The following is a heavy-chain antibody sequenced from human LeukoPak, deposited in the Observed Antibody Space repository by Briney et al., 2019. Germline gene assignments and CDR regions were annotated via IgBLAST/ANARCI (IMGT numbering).Heavy chain of an antibody. J-gene: IGHJ4*02. V-gene: IGHV4-59*01. CDR2: IYYSGST. Sequence: SETLSLTCTVSGGSISSYYWSWTRQPPGKGLEWIGYIYYSGSTNYNPSLKSRVTISVDTSKNQFSLKLSSVTAADTAVYYCARVRGLSGGWYPFDYWGQGTLVTVSS. CDR1: GGSISSYY. CDR3: ARVRGLSGGWYPFDY. D-gene: IGHD6-19*01.